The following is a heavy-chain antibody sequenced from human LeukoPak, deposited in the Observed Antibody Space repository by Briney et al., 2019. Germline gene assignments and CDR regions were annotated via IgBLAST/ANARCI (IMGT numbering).Heavy chain of an antibody. CDR2: ISGSGGST. CDR1: GFTFSSYA. V-gene: IGHV3-23*01. Sequence: PGGSLRLSCAASGFTFSSYAMSWVRQAPGKGLEWVSAISGSGGSTYYADSVKGRFTISRDNAKNSLYLQMNSLRAEDTAVYYCARSSTIFGVVPNWGQGTLVTVSS. J-gene: IGHJ4*02. D-gene: IGHD3-3*01. CDR3: ARSSTIFGVVPN.